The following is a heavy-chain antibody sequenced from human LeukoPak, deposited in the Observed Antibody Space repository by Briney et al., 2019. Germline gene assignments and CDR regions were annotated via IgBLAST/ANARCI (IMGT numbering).Heavy chain of an antibody. V-gene: IGHV4-59*08. Sequence: PSETLSLTCTVSGGSISSYYWSWIRQPPGKGLEWIGYIYYSGSTNYNPSLKSRVTIPVDTSKNQFSLKLSSVTAADTAVYYCASSTNRYSDFDYWGQGTLVTVSS. CDR3: ASSTNRYSDFDY. J-gene: IGHJ4*02. D-gene: IGHD1-26*01. CDR2: IYYSGST. CDR1: GGSISSYY.